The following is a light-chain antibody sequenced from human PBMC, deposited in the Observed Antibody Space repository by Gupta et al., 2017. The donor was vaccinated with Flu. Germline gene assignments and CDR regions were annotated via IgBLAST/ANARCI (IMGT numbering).Light chain of an antibody. Sequence: EIVLTQSPGTLSLSPGERATLSCRASQSVSSSSLAWFQQKPGQAPRLLIYDASTRATGIPDRFSGSGYGTDFTLTISRRDPEDFAVFYCQQDGSSPLYSFGQGTKLEIK. CDR3: QQDGSSPLYS. J-gene: IGKJ2*03. CDR2: DAS. V-gene: IGKV3-20*01. CDR1: QSVSSSS.